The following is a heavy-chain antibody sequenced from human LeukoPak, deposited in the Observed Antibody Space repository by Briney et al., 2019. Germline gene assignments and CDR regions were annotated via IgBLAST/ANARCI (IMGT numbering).Heavy chain of an antibody. CDR1: GVSISSYY. CDR3: ASGRDSSGYDLYYKDV. Sequence: PSETLSLTCTVSGVSISSYYWSWIRQPPGKGLEWIGSIYYSGSTNYNPSLKNRVTISVDKSTNQFSFKQRSVTAADETVVYCASGRDSSGYDLYYKDVWGKGTTVTVSS. V-gene: IGHV4-59*01. J-gene: IGHJ6*03. CDR2: IYYSGST. D-gene: IGHD3-22*01.